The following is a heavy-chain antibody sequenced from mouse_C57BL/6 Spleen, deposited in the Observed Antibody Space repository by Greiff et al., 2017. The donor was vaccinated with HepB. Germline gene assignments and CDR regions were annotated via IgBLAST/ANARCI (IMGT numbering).Heavy chain of an antibody. CDR3: ARSGFMVTRGRYDFDY. J-gene: IGHJ2*01. CDR2: IYPGDGDT. V-gene: IGHV1-82*01. CDR1: GYAFSSSW. Sequence: VQLQQSGPELVKPGASVKISCKASGYAFSSSWMNWVKQRPGKGLEWIGRIYPGDGDTNYNGKFKGKATLTADKSSSTAYMQLSSLTSEDSAVYFCARSGFMVTRGRYDFDYWGQGTTLTVAS. D-gene: IGHD2-2*01.